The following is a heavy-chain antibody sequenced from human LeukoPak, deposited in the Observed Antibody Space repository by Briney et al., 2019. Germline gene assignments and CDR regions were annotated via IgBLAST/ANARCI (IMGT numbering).Heavy chain of an antibody. V-gene: IGHV1-8*01. CDR3: AGGPHVLLWFGDNWFDP. J-gene: IGHJ5*02. Sequence: GASVKVSCKASGYTFTSYDINWVRQATGQGLEWMGWMNPNSGNTGYAQKFQGRVTMTRNTSISTAYMELSSLRSEDTAAYYCAGGPHVLLWFGDNWFDPWGQGTLVTVSS. CDR1: GYTFTSYD. CDR2: MNPNSGNT. D-gene: IGHD3-10*01.